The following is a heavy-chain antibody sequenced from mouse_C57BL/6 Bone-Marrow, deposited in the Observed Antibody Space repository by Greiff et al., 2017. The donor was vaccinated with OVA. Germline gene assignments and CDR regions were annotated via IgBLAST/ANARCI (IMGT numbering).Heavy chain of an antibody. CDR1: GYTFTSYW. Sequence: VQLQQPGAELVKPGASVKLSCKASGYTFTSYWMHWVKQRPGQGLEWIGDIDPSDSYTSYNQKFKGKSTLTVDKSSSTAYMQLSSLTSEDSAVYYCALYCGGATVAYWGRGTLITVTA. V-gene: IGHV1-69*01. D-gene: IGHD1-1*01. CDR2: IDPSDSYT. J-gene: IGHJ3*01. CDR3: ALYCGGATVAY.